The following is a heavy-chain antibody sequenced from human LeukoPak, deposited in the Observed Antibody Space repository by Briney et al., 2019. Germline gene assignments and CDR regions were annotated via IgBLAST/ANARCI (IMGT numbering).Heavy chain of an antibody. J-gene: IGHJ5*02. V-gene: IGHV4-61*08. Sequence: PSETLSLTCTVSGGSISSGGYYWSWIRQPPGKGLEWIGYIYHSGSTNYNPSLKSRVTISVDTSKNQFSLKLSSVTAADTAVYYCARQGSSRGWFDPWGQGTLVTVSS. CDR2: IYHSGST. D-gene: IGHD2-15*01. CDR1: GGSISSGGYY. CDR3: ARQGSSRGWFDP.